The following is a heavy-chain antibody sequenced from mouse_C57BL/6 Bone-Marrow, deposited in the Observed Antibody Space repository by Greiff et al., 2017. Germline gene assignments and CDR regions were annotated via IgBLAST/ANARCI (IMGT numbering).Heavy chain of an antibody. J-gene: IGHJ4*01. CDR1: GYTFTSYW. Sequence: VQLQQPGAELVRPGSSVKLSCKASGYTFTSYWMDWVKQRPGQGLEWIGNIYPSDSETHYNQKFKDKATLTVDKSSSTAYMQLSSLTSEDSAVDYCARQGGYYYYAMDYWGQGTSVTVSS. V-gene: IGHV1-61*01. CDR2: IYPSDSET. CDR3: ARQGGYYYYAMDY. D-gene: IGHD2-3*01.